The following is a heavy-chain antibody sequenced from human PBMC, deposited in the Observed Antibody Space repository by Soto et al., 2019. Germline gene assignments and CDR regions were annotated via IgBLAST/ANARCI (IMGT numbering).Heavy chain of an antibody. CDR2: IYATGTT. CDR3: VRDGTKTLRDWFDP. Sequence: SETVSLTCTVSGASISGFYWSWIRKSAGKGLEWIGRIYATGTTDYNPSLKSRVMMPVDTSKKQFSLKLRSVTAADTAVYYCVRDGTKTLRDWFDPWGQGISVTVSS. J-gene: IGHJ5*02. V-gene: IGHV4-4*07. D-gene: IGHD1-1*01. CDR1: GASISGFY.